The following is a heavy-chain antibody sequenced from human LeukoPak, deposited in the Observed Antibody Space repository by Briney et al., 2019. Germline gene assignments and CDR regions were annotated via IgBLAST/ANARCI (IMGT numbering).Heavy chain of an antibody. CDR1: GFTFSSYW. V-gene: IGHV3-7*01. CDR3: ARDFRSLLLWFGEFSVDP. D-gene: IGHD3-10*01. CDR2: IKQDGSEK. J-gene: IGHJ5*02. Sequence: GGSLRLSCAVSGFTFSSYWMSWVRQAPGKGLEWVANIKQDGSEKYYVDSVKGRFTISRDNAKNSLYLQMNSLRAEDTAVYYCARDFRSLLLWFGEFSVDPWGQGTLVTVSS.